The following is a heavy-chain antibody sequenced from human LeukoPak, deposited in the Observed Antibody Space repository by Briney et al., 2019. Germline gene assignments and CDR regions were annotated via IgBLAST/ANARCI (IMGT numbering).Heavy chain of an antibody. D-gene: IGHD6-13*01. CDR3: ARVRGDSSSWYYFDY. CDR2: INPSGGST. CDR1: GYTFTSYY. Sequence: ASVKVSCKASGYTFTSYYMHWVRQAPGQGLEWMGIINPSGGSTSYAQKFQGRVTMTRGTSTSTVYMELSSLRSEDTAVYYCARVRGDSSSWYYFDYWGQGTLVTVSS. V-gene: IGHV1-46*01. J-gene: IGHJ4*02.